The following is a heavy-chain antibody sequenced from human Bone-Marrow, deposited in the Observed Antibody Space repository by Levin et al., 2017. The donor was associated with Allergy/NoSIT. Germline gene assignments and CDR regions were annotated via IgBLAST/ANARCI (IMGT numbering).Heavy chain of an antibody. CDR1: GGSISSYY. CDR3: ARGYCSGGSCYAHDY. D-gene: IGHD2-15*01. J-gene: IGHJ4*02. Sequence: PSETLSLTCTVSGGSISSYYWSWIRQPAGKGLEWIGRIYTSGSTNYNPSLKSRVTMSVDTSKNQFSLKLSSVTAADTAVYYCARGYCSGGSCYAHDYWGQGTLVTVSS. V-gene: IGHV4-4*07. CDR2: IYTSGST.